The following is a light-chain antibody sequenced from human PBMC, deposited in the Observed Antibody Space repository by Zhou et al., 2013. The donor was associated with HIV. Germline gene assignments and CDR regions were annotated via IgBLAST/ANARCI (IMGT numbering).Light chain of an antibody. V-gene: IGKV3-20*01. CDR1: ESVRSGY. CDR3: QQYGSSPVT. CDR2: GAS. J-gene: IGKJ4*01. Sequence: VMAQSPATLSVSPGERVTLSCRASESVRSGYLAWYQQTLGRAPRLLIYGASNRATGIPDRFSGSGSGTDFTLTISRLEPEDFAVYYCQQYGSSPVTFGGGTKVDIK.